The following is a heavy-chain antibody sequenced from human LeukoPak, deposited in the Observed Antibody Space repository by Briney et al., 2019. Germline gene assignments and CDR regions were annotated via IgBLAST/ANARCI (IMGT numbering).Heavy chain of an antibody. CDR1: GGSFSGYY. V-gene: IGHV4-34*01. D-gene: IGHD6-19*01. Sequence: NPSETLSLTCAVYGGSFSGYYWSWIRQPPGKGLEWIGEINHSGSTNYNPSLKSRVTISVDTSKNQFSLKLSSVTAADTAVYYCARWAVTGTGSIDYWGQGTLVTVSS. CDR3: ARWAVTGTGSIDY. CDR2: INHSGST. J-gene: IGHJ4*02.